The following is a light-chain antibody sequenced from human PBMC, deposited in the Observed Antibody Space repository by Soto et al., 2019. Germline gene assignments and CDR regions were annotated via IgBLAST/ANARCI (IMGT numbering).Light chain of an antibody. Sequence: QSALTQPASVSGSPGQSITISCTGTSSDVGGYKYVSWYQQHPGKAPKLMIYEVSNRPSGVSNRFSGSKSGNTASLTISGLQAEDEADYYCSSYTSSSTPLYVFGTGTQLTVL. CDR2: EVS. J-gene: IGLJ1*01. CDR3: SSYTSSSTPLYV. V-gene: IGLV2-14*01. CDR1: SSDVGGYKY.